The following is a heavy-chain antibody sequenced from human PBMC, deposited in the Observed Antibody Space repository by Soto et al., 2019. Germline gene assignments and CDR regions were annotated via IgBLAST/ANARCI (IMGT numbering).Heavy chain of an antibody. CDR2: INQSGST. CDR1: GESLSAYY. V-gene: IGHV4-34*01. D-gene: IGHD3-10*02. CDR3: ARGTVYVPFLFPCLDV. J-gene: IGHJ6*02. Sequence: SLTCAVYGESLSAYYWTWIRQPPGKGLEWIGEINQSGSTNYNPSLKSRVTMSADTSKKHSSLKVTSVTAADTAVYYCARGTVYVPFLFPCLDVWGQGTTVTVSS.